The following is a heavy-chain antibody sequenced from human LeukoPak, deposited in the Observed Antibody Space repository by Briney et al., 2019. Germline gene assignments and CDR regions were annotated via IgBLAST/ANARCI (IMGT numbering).Heavy chain of an antibody. V-gene: IGHV3-48*01. Sequence: PGGSLRLSCAASGFTFSSYSMNWVRQAPGKGLEGVSYISSSSSTIYYAASVKARFTISRDNAKNSLYLQMNSLRAEDTAVYYCAREPVYYYDSSGDYDWGQGTLVTVSS. D-gene: IGHD3-22*01. CDR3: AREPVYYYDSSGDYD. CDR2: ISSSSSTI. CDR1: GFTFSSYS. J-gene: IGHJ4*02.